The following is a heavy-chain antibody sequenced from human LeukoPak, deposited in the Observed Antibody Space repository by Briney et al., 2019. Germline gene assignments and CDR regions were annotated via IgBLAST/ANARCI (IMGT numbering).Heavy chain of an antibody. CDR3: ARGRTTLDY. Sequence: PSETLSLTCAVYGGSFSGCYWSWIRQPPGKGLEWIGEINHSGSTNYNTSLKSRVTISVDTSKNQFSLKLSSVTAADTAVYYCARGRTTLDYWGQGTLVTVSS. J-gene: IGHJ4*02. V-gene: IGHV4-34*01. CDR1: GGSFSGCY. CDR2: INHSGST. D-gene: IGHD1-14*01.